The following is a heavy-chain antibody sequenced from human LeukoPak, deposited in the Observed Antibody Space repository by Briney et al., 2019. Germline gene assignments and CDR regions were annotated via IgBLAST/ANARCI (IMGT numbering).Heavy chain of an antibody. J-gene: IGHJ2*01. CDR3: ARVGDHYHWYLDV. V-gene: IGHV3-53*01. CDR2: LYSGGST. CDR1: GFTFSSYA. Sequence: PGGSLRLSCAASGFTFSSYAMSWVRQVPGKGLEWVSILYSGGSTYYADSVKGRFTVSRDSSKNTLYLHMNSLRAEDTAVYYCARVGDHYHWYLDVWGRGTLVTASS. D-gene: IGHD3-10*01.